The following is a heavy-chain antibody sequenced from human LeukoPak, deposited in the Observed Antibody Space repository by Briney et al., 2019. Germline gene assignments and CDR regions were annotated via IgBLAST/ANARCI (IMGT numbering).Heavy chain of an antibody. V-gene: IGHV4-39*07. CDR1: GGSISSSSYY. Sequence: PSETLSLTCTVSGGSISSSSYYWGWIRQPPGKGLEWIGSIYYSGSTYYNPSLKSRVTISVDTSKKQFSLKVRPVTAADTAVYYCASGWIAARLLYWGQGTLVTVSS. CDR3: ASGWIAARLLY. D-gene: IGHD6-6*01. CDR2: IYYSGST. J-gene: IGHJ4*02.